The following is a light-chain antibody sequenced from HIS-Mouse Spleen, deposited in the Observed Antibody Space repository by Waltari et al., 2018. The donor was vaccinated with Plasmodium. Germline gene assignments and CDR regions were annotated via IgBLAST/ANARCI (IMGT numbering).Light chain of an antibody. V-gene: IGLV3-10*01. CDR2: EDS. J-gene: IGLJ3*02. Sequence: SYELTQPPSVSVSPGQTARITCSGDALPKKYAYWYQQKSGQAPVLVINEDSKRPSGIPERFYGSSSGTMATLTISGAQVEDEADYYCYSTDSSGKHRVFGGGTKLTVL. CDR3: YSTDSSGKHRV. CDR1: ALPKKY.